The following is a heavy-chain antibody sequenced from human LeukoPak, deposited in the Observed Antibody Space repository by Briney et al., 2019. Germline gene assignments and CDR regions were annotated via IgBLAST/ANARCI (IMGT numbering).Heavy chain of an antibody. D-gene: IGHD3-9*01. CDR1: GGSFSGYY. J-gene: IGHJ4*02. V-gene: IGHV4-34*01. Sequence: SETLSLTCAVYGGSFSGYYWSWIRQPPGKGLECVGEINHSGSTNYNPSLKSRVTISVDTSKNQFSLKLSSVTAADTAVYYCARSGMILRYFDYYSNWGQGTLVTVSS. CDR2: INHSGST. CDR3: ARSGMILRYFDYYSN.